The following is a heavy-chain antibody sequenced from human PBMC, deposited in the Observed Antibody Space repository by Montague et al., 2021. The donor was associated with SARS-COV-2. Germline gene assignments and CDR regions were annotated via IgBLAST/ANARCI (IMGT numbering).Heavy chain of an antibody. CDR1: GFSISSGYY. J-gene: IGHJ4*02. V-gene: IGHV4-38-2*02. Sequence: SETLSPTRSLSGFSISSGYYWGWIRQSPGKALEWIGSRYENGATXYSPSLKGPVTILLDTSKNQFSLSLTSVTAADTAVYYCARSGVGIFDFSYFDSWGQGSLVIVSS. D-gene: IGHD3-3*01. CDR2: RYENGAT. CDR3: ARSGVGIFDFSYFDS.